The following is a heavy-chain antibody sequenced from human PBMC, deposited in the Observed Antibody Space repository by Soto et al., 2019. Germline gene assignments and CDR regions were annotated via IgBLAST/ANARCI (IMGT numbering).Heavy chain of an antibody. V-gene: IGHV1-18*04. J-gene: IGHJ4*02. D-gene: IGHD6-19*01. CDR3: ARDEGSHGFDS. CDR2: VSGYNGNT. CDR1: GYTFTNYG. Sequence: QVQLVQSGAEVKKPGASVRVSCKASGYTFTNYGISWVRQAPGQGLEWMGWVSGYNGNTNYAQTLWGRVTMTTDTSTSTAYMELRTLTSDDTAVYYCARDEGSHGFDSWGQGTLVTVSS.